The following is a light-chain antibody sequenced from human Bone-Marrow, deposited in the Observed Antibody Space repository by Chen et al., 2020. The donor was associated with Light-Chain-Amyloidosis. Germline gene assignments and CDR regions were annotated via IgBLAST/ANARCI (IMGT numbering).Light chain of an antibody. CDR3: SSYTITNTLV. CDR1: SSDVGGDNH. J-gene: IGLJ1*01. Sequence: QSALTQPASVSGSPGQSITISCTGTSSDVGGDNHVSWYQQHPDKAPKLMIYEVTNRPSWVPDRFSGSTSDNTASLTISGLQTEDEAAYFCSSYTITNTLVFGSGTRVTIL. V-gene: IGLV2-14*01. CDR2: EVT.